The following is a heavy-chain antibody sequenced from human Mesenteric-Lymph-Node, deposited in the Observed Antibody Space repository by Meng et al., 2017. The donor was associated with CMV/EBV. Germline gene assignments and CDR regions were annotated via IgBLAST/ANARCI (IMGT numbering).Heavy chain of an antibody. CDR2: IYHSGNT. Sequence: CPVSGGSVRSASTFWSWIRQPPGKGLEWLGYIYHSGNTNYNPSLQSRLTLSLDAPKNQFSLRLTSVTAADTALYYCARGGGASKLDYWGQGTLVTSPQ. CDR3: ARGGGASKLDY. V-gene: IGHV4-61*01. D-gene: IGHD1-26*01. CDR1: GGSVRSASTF. J-gene: IGHJ4*02.